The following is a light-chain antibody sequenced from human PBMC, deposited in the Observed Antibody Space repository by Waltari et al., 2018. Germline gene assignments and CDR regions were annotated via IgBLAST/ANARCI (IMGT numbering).Light chain of an antibody. CDR2: AAS. J-gene: IGKJ1*01. Sequence: EIVMTQSPATLSVSPGERATLSCRASQGVSSKLASYQQKPGQAPRLLIYAASTRATGIPARFSGSGSGTEFTLTISSLQSEDFAVYYCQVYNKWPPWTFGQGTKVEMK. CDR1: QGVSSK. V-gene: IGKV3-15*01. CDR3: QVYNKWPPWT.